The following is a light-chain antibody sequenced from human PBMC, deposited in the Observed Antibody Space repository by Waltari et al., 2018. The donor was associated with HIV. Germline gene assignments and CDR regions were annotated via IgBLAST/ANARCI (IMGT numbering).Light chain of an antibody. CDR1: QAILSHANNKSY. Sequence: DIVMTQSPGSLTVSLGARATIKCKSSQAILSHANNKSYLAWYQQKAGLPPKLLISWTSNRECGVHERFHGSGSVTDFTLFSNGVHPEDVGLYYCQQYFNPPWTFGQGTRMEIE. V-gene: IGKV4-1*01. CDR2: WTS. J-gene: IGKJ1*01. CDR3: QQYFNPPWT.